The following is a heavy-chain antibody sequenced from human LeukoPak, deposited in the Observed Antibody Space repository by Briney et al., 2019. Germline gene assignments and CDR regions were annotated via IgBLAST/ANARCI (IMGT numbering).Heavy chain of an antibody. CDR3: ARADWFGGRLDY. Sequence: SETLSLTCTVSGGSISSYYWNWIRQPPGKGLEWIGYMYYSGSTNYNPSLKSRVTISINTSKNQFSLKLSSVTAADTAMYYCARADWFGGRLDYWGQGTLVTVSS. CDR2: MYYSGST. J-gene: IGHJ4*02. V-gene: IGHV4-59*01. D-gene: IGHD3-10*01. CDR1: GGSISSYY.